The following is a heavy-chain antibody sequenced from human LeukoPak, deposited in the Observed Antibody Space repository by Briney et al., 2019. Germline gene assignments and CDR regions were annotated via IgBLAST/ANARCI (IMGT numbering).Heavy chain of an antibody. CDR2: ISAYNGNT. J-gene: IGHJ3*02. CDR3: ARSGYSYGSRAFDI. D-gene: IGHD5-18*01. V-gene: IGHV1-18*01. CDR1: GGTFSSYA. Sequence: GASVKVSCKASGGTFSSYAISWVRQAPGQGLEWMGWISAYNGNTNYAQKLQGRVTMTTDTSTSTAYMELRSLRSDDTAVYYCARSGYSYGSRAFDIWGQGTMVTVSS.